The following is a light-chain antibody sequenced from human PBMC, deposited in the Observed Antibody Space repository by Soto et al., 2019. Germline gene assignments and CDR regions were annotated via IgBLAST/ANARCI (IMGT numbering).Light chain of an antibody. CDR1: SSNIESNY. CDR2: RNS. V-gene: IGLV1-47*01. CDR3: AAWDDSLSGYV. Sequence: QSVLTQPPSASGTPGQKVTISCSGSSSNIESNYVYWYQHLPGTAPKLLIYRNSQRTSGVPDRFSGSKSGTSASLAISGLRSEDEADYYCAAWDDSLSGYVFGTGTKLTVL. J-gene: IGLJ1*01.